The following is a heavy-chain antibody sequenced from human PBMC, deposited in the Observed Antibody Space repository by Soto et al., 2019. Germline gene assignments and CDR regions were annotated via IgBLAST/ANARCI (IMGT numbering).Heavy chain of an antibody. CDR3: ARGYSSGWYGNWFDP. CDR2: IDWDDDK. CDR1: GFSLSTSGMC. Sequence: GPTLVNPTQTLTLTCTFSGFSLSTSGMCVSWIRQPPGKALEWLALIDWDDDKYYSTSLKTRLTISKDTSKNQVVLTMTNMDPVDTATYYCARGYSSGWYGNWFDPWGQGTLVTVSS. J-gene: IGHJ5*02. V-gene: IGHV2-70*01. D-gene: IGHD6-19*01.